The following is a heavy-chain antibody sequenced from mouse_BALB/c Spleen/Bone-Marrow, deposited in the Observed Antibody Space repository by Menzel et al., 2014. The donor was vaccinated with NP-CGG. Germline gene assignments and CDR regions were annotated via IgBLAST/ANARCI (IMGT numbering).Heavy chain of an antibody. CDR2: INPSSGYT. J-gene: IGHJ4*01. CDR1: GYTFTSYR. CDR3: ARGGSEWARDY. V-gene: IGHV1-4*01. Sequence: VQLVESGAELARPGASLKMSCKASGYTFTSYRMHWVKQRPGQGLEWIGYINPSSGYTNYNQKFKDKATLTADKSSSTAYMQLSSLTSEDSAVYYCARGGSEWARDYWGQGTSVTVSS.